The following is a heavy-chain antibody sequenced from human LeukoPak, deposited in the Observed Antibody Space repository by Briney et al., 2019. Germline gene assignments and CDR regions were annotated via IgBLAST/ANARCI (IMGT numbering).Heavy chain of an antibody. CDR2: IKTDGSEK. V-gene: IGHV3-7*04. CDR3: AKDRGWLQFDY. J-gene: IGHJ4*02. D-gene: IGHD5-24*01. CDR1: GFTFSHHW. Sequence: GGSLRLSCAASGFTFSHHWMDWVRQALEKGLEWVADIKTDGSEKYHVDSVKGRFTISRDNAKNELYLQMSNLRVEDTGIYYCAKDRGWLQFDYWGQGILVTVSS.